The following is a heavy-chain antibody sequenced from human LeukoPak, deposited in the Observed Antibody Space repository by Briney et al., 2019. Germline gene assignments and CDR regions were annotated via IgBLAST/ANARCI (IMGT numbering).Heavy chain of an antibody. CDR2: IRSKTYGGTT. Sequence: GGSLRLSCTASGFTFGDYGLSWVRQAPGKGLEWVGFIRSKTYGGTTEYAASVKGRFTISRDDSKSIAYLRMNSLKTEDTAVYYCTGSFGELTFFDYWGQGTLVTVSS. CDR1: GFTFGDYG. J-gene: IGHJ4*02. CDR3: TGSFGELTFFDY. V-gene: IGHV3-49*04. D-gene: IGHD3-10*01.